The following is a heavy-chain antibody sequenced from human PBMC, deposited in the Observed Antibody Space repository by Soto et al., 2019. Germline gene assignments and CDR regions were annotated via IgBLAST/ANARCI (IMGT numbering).Heavy chain of an antibody. CDR2: ISGSGSYI. Sequence: PGGSLRLSCAASGFTFSSYSMNWVRQAPGKGLEWVSSISGSGSYISYADSVKGRFTISRDNAKNSLDLQMNSLRAEDTAVYYCGRDYYYDRSGYSPLDYWGQGTLVTV. J-gene: IGHJ4*02. V-gene: IGHV3-21*01. CDR3: GRDYYYDRSGYSPLDY. D-gene: IGHD3-22*01. CDR1: GFTFSSYS.